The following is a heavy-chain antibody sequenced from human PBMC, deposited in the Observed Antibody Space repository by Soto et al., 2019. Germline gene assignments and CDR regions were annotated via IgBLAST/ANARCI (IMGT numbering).Heavy chain of an antibody. CDR1: GYTFTSYG. CDR3: ARDLGASYSNYYYYYMDV. CDR2: ISAYNGNT. Sequence: ASVKVSCKASGYTFTSYGISWVRQAPGQGLEWMGWISAYNGNTNYAQKLQGRVTMTTDTSTSTAYMELRSLGSDDTAVYYCARDLGASYSNYYYYYMDVWGKGTTVTVSS. J-gene: IGHJ6*03. D-gene: IGHD1-26*01. V-gene: IGHV1-18*01.